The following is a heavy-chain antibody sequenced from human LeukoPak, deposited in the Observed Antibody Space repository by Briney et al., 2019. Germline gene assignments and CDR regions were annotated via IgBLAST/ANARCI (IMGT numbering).Heavy chain of an antibody. Sequence: PSETLSLTCTVSGGTISSYYWSWLRQPPGKGLEWIGYIYYSGSTNYNPSLKSRVTISVDTSKNPFSLKLSSVTAADTAVYYCARSESGYSYGVDYWGQGTLVTVSS. J-gene: IGHJ4*02. CDR3: ARSESGYSYGVDY. CDR2: IYYSGST. V-gene: IGHV4-59*01. CDR1: GGTISSYY. D-gene: IGHD5-18*01.